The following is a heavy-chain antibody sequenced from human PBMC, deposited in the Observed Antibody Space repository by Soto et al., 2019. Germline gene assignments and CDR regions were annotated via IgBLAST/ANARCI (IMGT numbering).Heavy chain of an antibody. CDR3: ARPLIGNTVDL. Sequence: QAQLLQSGAEMKKPGASVKVSCKASGYTFINYFIHWVRQAPGQGLEWIGIVHPSRGTADYAQKFKGRVTLTTDMSTRTVYMDLSNLRSEATAVYYCARPLIGNTVDLWGQGTTVIVSS. D-gene: IGHD1-7*01. J-gene: IGHJ3*01. V-gene: IGHV1-46*01. CDR1: GYTFINYF. CDR2: VHPSRGTA.